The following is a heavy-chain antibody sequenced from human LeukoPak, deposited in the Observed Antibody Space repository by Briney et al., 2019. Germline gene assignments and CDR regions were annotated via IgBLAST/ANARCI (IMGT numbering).Heavy chain of an antibody. Sequence: PGGSLRLSCAASGFTFSSYEMNWVRQAPGKGLEWVSYISSSGSTIYYADSVKGRFTISRDNSKNTLYLQMNSLRVEDTAVYYCAKDRVGALLYFDRWGQGTLVTVSS. CDR3: AKDRVGALLYFDR. J-gene: IGHJ4*02. CDR2: ISSSGSTI. V-gene: IGHV3-48*03. CDR1: GFTFSSYE. D-gene: IGHD1-26*01.